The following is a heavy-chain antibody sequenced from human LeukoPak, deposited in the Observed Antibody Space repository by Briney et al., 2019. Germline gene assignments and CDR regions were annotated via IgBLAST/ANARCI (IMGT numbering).Heavy chain of an antibody. CDR3: ARAAVLDF. D-gene: IGHD6-6*01. CDR1: GFILSSYS. V-gene: IGHV3-48*02. Sequence: GGSLRLSCAASGFILSSYSINWVRQAPGKGLDWVSYISSSSSAINYADSVKGRFTISRDNAKNSLYLQMNSLRDEDTAVYYCARAAVLDFWGQGTLVTVSS. J-gene: IGHJ4*02. CDR2: ISSSSSAI.